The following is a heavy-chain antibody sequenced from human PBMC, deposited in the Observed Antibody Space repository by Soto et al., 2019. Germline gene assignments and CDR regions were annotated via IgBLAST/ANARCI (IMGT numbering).Heavy chain of an antibody. D-gene: IGHD5-18*01. CDR2: ISYDGSNK. V-gene: IGHV3-30-3*01. Sequence: GGSLRLSCAASGFTFSSYAMHWVRQAPGKGLEWVAVISYDGSNKYYADSVKGRFTISRDNSKNTLYLQMNSLRAEDTAVYYCARDQWTWIQPWLIYYYYYGMDVWGQGTTVTVSS. CDR3: ARDQWTWIQPWLIYYYYYGMDV. CDR1: GFTFSSYA. J-gene: IGHJ6*02.